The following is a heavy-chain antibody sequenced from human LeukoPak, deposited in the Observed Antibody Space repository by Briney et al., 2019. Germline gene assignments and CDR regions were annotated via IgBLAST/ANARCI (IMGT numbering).Heavy chain of an antibody. Sequence: SETLSLTCTVSGGSISSYYWSWIRQPAGKGLEWIGRIYTSGSTNYNPSLKSRVTMSVDTSKNQFSLKLSSVTAADTAVYYCARVPSGQWLAPPGLYYFDYWGQGTLVTVSS. V-gene: IGHV4-4*07. J-gene: IGHJ4*02. CDR3: ARVPSGQWLAPPGLYYFDY. CDR1: GGSISSYY. CDR2: IYTSGST. D-gene: IGHD6-19*01.